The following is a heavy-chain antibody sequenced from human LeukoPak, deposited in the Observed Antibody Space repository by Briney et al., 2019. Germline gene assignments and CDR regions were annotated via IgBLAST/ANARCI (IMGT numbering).Heavy chain of an antibody. CDR3: AKRGVVIRGLLVIGYHQEAYHYDF. V-gene: IGHV3-23*01. J-gene: IGHJ4*02. CDR2: ISERGGST. D-gene: IGHD3-10*01. Sequence: GGSLRLSCVVSGISLSNYAMTWVRQAPGKGLEWVSYISERGGSTTYADSVKGRFTISRDTSLNALYLQMNNLRAEDTAVYFCAKRGVVIRGLLVIGYHQEAYHYDFWGQGVLVTVSS. CDR1: GISLSNYA.